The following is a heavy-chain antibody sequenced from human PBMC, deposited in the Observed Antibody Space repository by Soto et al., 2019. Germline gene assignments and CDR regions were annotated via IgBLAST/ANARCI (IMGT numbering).Heavy chain of an antibody. CDR3: ARSVEGHFDY. CDR1: GFTFSVYS. CDR2: ITSDTKTI. J-gene: IGHJ4*02. Sequence: EVQLVESGGDLVQRGGSLRLSCVASGFTFSVYSMNWVRQAPGKGLEWFSYITSDTKTIKYADSVKGRFTISRDNAKNSVYLQMNSLRDEDTAVYYCARSVEGHFDYWGQGTVVTFSS. V-gene: IGHV3-48*02.